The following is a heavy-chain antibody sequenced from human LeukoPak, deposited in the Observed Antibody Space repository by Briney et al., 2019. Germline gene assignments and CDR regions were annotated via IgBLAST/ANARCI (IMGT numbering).Heavy chain of an antibody. CDR3: ANGGIAVAGVSLFDY. V-gene: IGHV1-2*06. Sequence: ASVKVSCKASGYTLTGYYMHWVRQAPGQGLEWMGRINPNSGGTNYAQKFQGRVTMTRDTSISTAYMELSRLRSDDTAVYYCANGGIAVAGVSLFDYWGQGTLVTVSS. D-gene: IGHD6-19*01. CDR1: GYTLTGYY. CDR2: INPNSGGT. J-gene: IGHJ4*02.